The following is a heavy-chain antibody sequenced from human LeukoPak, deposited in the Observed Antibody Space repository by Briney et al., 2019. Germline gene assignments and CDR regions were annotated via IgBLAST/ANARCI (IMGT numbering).Heavy chain of an antibody. CDR2: ISYDGGKK. J-gene: IGHJ6*04. CDR3: AELGITMIGGV. V-gene: IGHV3-30*04. D-gene: IGHD3-10*02. CDR1: GFTFSSYA. Sequence: PGGSLRLSCAASGFTFSSYAIYWVRQAPGKGLECVTFISYDGGKKDYADSVKGRFTISRDNSKTTVYLQMNSLRVEDTAVYYCAELGITMIGGVWGKGTTVTISS.